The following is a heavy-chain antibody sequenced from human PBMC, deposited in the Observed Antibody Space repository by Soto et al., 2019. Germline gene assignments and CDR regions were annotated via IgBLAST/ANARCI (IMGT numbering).Heavy chain of an antibody. Sequence: GGSLRLSCAASGFTFSSYGMHWVRQAPGKGLEWVAVISYDGSNKYYADSVKGRFTISRDNSKNTLYLQMNSLRAEDTAVYYCAKGFSYSGYDRRGRDQYYFDYWGQGTLVTVSS. CDR1: GFTFSSYG. V-gene: IGHV3-30*18. D-gene: IGHD5-12*01. CDR2: ISYDGSNK. CDR3: AKGFSYSGYDRRGRDQYYFDY. J-gene: IGHJ4*02.